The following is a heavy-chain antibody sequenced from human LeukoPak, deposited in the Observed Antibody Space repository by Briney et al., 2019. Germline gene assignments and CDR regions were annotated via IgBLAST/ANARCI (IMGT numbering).Heavy chain of an antibody. CDR3: ARGGNCGSCHSYWYFDL. Sequence: PSQTLSLTCTVSGGSISSGGYYWSWIRQHPGKGLEWIGYIYYSGSTYYNPSLKSRVTISVDTSKNQFSLKLSSVTAADTAVYYCARGGNCGSCHSYWYFDLWGRGTLVTVSS. CDR1: GGSISSGGYY. V-gene: IGHV4-31*03. J-gene: IGHJ2*01. CDR2: IYYSGST. D-gene: IGHD2-15*01.